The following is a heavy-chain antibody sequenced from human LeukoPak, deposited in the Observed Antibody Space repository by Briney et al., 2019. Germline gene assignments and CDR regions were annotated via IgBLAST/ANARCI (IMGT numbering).Heavy chain of an antibody. CDR3: ARANWGFNGYYFDY. CDR1: GGSISSGDYY. J-gene: IGHJ4*02. D-gene: IGHD7-27*01. CDR2: IYYSGST. V-gene: IGHV4-30-4*01. Sequence: SETLSLTGTVSGGSISSGDYYWSWIRQPPGKGLEWIGYIYYSGSTYYNPSLKSRVTISVDTSKNQFSLKLSSVTAADTAVYYCARANWGFNGYYFDYWGQGTLVTVSS.